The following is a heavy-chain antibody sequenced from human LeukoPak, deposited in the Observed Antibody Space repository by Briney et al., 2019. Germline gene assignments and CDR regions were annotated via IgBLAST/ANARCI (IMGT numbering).Heavy chain of an antibody. CDR3: AREVIAARPRYYYYYGMDV. CDR1: GDTFSSSG. D-gene: IGHD6-6*01. V-gene: IGHV1-69*04. J-gene: IGHJ6*02. CDR2: IIPIFGMA. Sequence: ASVKVSCRASGDTFSSSGISWVRQAPGQGLEWMGRIIPIFGMANYAQKFQGRVTITADKSTSTAYMELSSLRSEDTAVYYCAREVIAARPRYYYYYGMDVWGQGTTVTVSS.